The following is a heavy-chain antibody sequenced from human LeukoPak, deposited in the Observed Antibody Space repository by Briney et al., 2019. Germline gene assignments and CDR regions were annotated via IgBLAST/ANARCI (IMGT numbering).Heavy chain of an antibody. J-gene: IGHJ6*02. Sequence: PGGSLRLSCAASGFTFSSYSMNWVRQAPGKGLEWVSYISSSSSTIYYADSVKGRFTISRDNAKNSLYLQMNSLRAEDTAVYYCATITGHDYYYYGMDVWGQGTTVTVSS. CDR1: GFTFSSYS. CDR2: ISSSSSTI. D-gene: IGHD1-20*01. V-gene: IGHV3-48*04. CDR3: ATITGHDYYYYGMDV.